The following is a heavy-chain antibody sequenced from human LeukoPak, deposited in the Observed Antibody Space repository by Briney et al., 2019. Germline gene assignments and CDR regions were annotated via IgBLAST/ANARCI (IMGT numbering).Heavy chain of an antibody. D-gene: IGHD5-18*01. Sequence: GGSLRLSCAASGFKFYNYAMSGVRQAPGKGLEWVSGISASGGSTSYADSVKGRFTISRDNSKNTVYLQMNSLRAEDTALYYCAKTLHPGEYGYGYDYYFDHWGQGTLVTVSS. J-gene: IGHJ4*02. CDR1: GFKFYNYA. V-gene: IGHV3-23*01. CDR3: AKTLHPGEYGYGYDYYFDH. CDR2: ISASGGST.